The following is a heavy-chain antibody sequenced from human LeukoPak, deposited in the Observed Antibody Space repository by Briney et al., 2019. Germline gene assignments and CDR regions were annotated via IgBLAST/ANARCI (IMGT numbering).Heavy chain of an antibody. CDR2: ISGSSTYT. CDR3: ARLGSRGYYFDY. Sequence: GGSLRLSCASSGFTFSDYYMSWIRQAPGKGLEWVSHISGSSTYTNYADSVKGRFTISRDNANNSLYLQMNSLTAEDTAVSYCARLGSRGYYFDYWGQGTLVTVSS. V-gene: IGHV3-11*06. D-gene: IGHD1-26*01. CDR1: GFTFSDYY. J-gene: IGHJ4*02.